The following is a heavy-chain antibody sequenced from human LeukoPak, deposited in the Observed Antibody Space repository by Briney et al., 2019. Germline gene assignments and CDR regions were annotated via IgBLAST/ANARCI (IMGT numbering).Heavy chain of an antibody. CDR1: GGSISSSSYY. D-gene: IGHD3-10*01. J-gene: IGHJ6*03. V-gene: IGHV4-39*01. CDR2: IYYSGST. Sequence: PSETLSLTCTVSGGSISSSSYYWGWIRQPPGKGLEWIGSIYYSGSTYYNPSLKSRVTISVDTSKNQFSLKLSSVTAADTAVYYCARQRRITMVRGVTYYYYYYMDVWGKGTTVTVSS. CDR3: ARQRRITMVRGVTYYYYYYMDV.